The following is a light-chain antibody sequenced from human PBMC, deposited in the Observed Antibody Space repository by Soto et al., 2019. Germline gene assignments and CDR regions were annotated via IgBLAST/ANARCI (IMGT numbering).Light chain of an antibody. CDR3: GTWDSSLNVVV. V-gene: IGLV1-51*01. J-gene: IGLJ2*01. CDR1: IFNIGKNY. Sequence: QSVLTQPPSVSAAPGQRVTISCSGSIFNIGKNYVSWYQQLPGTAPKLLIYDNNRRPSGIPDRFSGSKSGTSATLGITGLQTGDEADYYSGTWDSSLNVVVFGGGTKVTVL. CDR2: DNN.